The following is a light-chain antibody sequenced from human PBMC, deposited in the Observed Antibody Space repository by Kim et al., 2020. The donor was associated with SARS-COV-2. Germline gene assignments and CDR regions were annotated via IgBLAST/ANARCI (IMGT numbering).Light chain of an antibody. V-gene: IGLV1-44*01. CDR1: SSNIGSNT. CDR3: AAWDDSLNGPV. CDR2: SNN. J-gene: IGLJ2*01. Sequence: GPRATISCSGRSSNIGSNTENLYPQHPGTAPKPLIYSNNERPSGVPDRFSGSTSGTSASLAISGLQSEDEADYYCAAWDDSLNGPVFGGGTQLTVL.